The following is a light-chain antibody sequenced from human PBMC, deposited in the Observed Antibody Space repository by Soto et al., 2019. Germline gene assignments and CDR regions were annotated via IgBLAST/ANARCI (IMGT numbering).Light chain of an antibody. V-gene: IGKV3-20*01. CDR3: QQYDSPIWT. CDR1: QSVGSSY. CDR2: STS. J-gene: IGKJ1*01. Sequence: ENVLTQSPGTLSLSPGERATLSCRASQSVGSSYLAWYQQKPGQAPRLLIYSTSSRATDIPDRFSGSGSGTDFTLTISRLEPEDFAVYYCQQYDSPIWTFGQGTKLEIK.